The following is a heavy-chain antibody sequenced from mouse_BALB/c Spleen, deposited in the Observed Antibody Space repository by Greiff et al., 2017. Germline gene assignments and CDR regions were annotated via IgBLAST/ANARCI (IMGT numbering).Heavy chain of an antibody. CDR2: IWSGGST. Sequence: VKLQESGPGLVQPSQSLSITCTVSGFSLTSYGVHWVRQSPGKGLEWLGVIWSGGSTDYNAAFISRLSISKDNSKSQVFFKMNSLQANDTAIYYCARKRYGNYKDFDVWGAGTTVTVSS. CDR3: ARKRYGNYKDFDV. V-gene: IGHV2-2*02. J-gene: IGHJ1*01. CDR1: GFSLTSYG. D-gene: IGHD2-10*02.